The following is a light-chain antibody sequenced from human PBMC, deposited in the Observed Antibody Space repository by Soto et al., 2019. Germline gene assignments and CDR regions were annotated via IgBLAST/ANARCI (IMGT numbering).Light chain of an antibody. CDR2: GAS. V-gene: IGKV3-15*01. CDR3: QQYNNLWT. Sequence: EIVMTQSPATLSVSPGERATLSCRASQSVSSNLAWYQQKPGQAPRLLIYGASTRATGIPARFSGSGSGTEFTLTISRRQSEYFAVYYCQQYNNLWTFGQGNKVEIK. CDR1: QSVSSN. J-gene: IGKJ1*01.